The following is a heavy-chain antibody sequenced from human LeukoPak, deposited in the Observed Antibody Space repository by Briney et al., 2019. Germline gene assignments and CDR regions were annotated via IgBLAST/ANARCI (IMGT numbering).Heavy chain of an antibody. J-gene: IGHJ2*01. CDR3: ARDRYFDL. CDR1: GFTFSSHW. Sequence: GGSLRLSCAASGFTFSSHWMSWVRQAPGKGLEWVANMNQDGSEKYYVDSVKGRFTISRDNAKNSLYLQMNSLRAEDTAVYYCARDRYFDLWGRGTLVTVSS. V-gene: IGHV3-7*01. CDR2: MNQDGSEK.